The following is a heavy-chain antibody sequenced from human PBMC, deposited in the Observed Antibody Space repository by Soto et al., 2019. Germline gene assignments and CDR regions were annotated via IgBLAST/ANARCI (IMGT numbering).Heavy chain of an antibody. CDR1: GYTFTSYY. CDR2: INPSGGST. J-gene: IGHJ5*02. D-gene: IGHD3-3*01. CDR3: ARDTDNDYDFWSGNTEFDP. Sequence: ASVKVSCKASGYTFTSYYMHWVRQAPGQGLEWMGIINPSGGSTSYAQKFQGRVTMTRDTSTSTVYMELSSLRSEDTAVYYCARDTDNDYDFWSGNTEFDPWGQGTLVTVYS. V-gene: IGHV1-46*03.